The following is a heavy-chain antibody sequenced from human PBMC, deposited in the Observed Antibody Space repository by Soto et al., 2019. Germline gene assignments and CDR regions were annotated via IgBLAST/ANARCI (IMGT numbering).Heavy chain of an antibody. CDR3: AKDPEGYTYYYYGMDV. CDR1: GFTFGSYA. J-gene: IGHJ6*02. CDR2: ISGSGGST. Sequence: GGSLRLSCAASGFTFGSYAMSWVRQAPGKGLEWVSAISGSGGSTYYADSVKGRFTISRDNSKNTLYLQMNSLRAEDTAVYYCAKDPEGYTYYYYGMDVWGQGTTVTVSS. V-gene: IGHV3-23*01. D-gene: IGHD5-12*01.